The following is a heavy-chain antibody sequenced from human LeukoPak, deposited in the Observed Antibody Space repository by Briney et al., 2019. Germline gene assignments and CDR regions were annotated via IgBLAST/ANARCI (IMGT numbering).Heavy chain of an antibody. J-gene: IGHJ3*02. CDR2: TYYRSKWYN. Sequence: SQTLSLTCAISGDSVSSNSAAWNWIRQSPSRGLEWLGRTYYRSKWYNDYAVSVKSRITINPDTSKNQFSLQLNSVTPEDTAVYYCARARGVQLWLRDAFDIWGQGTMVTVSS. CDR3: ARARGVQLWLRDAFDI. CDR1: GDSVSSNSAA. D-gene: IGHD5-18*01. V-gene: IGHV6-1*01.